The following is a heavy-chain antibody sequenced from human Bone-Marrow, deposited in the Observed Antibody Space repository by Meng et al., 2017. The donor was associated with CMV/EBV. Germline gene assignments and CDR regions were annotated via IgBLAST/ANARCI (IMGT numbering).Heavy chain of an antibody. CDR1: GYTFTSYD. CDR3: ARGLIDSYGPSYYFDY. J-gene: IGHJ4*02. D-gene: IGHD5-18*01. CDR2: MNPNSGNT. Sequence: ASVKVSCKASGYTFTSYDINWVRQATGQGLEWMGWMNPNSGNTGYAQKFQGRVTITRNTSISTAYMELSSLRSEDTAVYYCARGLIDSYGPSYYFDYWGQGTLVTVSS. V-gene: IGHV1-8*03.